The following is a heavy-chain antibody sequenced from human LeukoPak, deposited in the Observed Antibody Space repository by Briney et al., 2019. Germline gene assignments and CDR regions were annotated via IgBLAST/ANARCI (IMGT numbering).Heavy chain of an antibody. CDR3: ATSGYNFNY. V-gene: IGHV1-24*01. Sequence: GASVKVSCKVSGYTPSELSMHGGGRAPGNGVGGWGGFDPEDGETIYAQKFQGRVTMTEDTSTDTAYMELSSLRSEDTAVYYCATSGYNFNYWGQGTLVTVSS. CDR1: GYTPSELS. CDR2: FDPEDGET. D-gene: IGHD5-24*01. J-gene: IGHJ4*02.